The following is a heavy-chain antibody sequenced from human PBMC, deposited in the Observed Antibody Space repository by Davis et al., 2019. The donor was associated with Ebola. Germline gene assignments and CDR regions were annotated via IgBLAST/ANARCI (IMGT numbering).Heavy chain of an antibody. CDR3: TTLSGSYYVDDY. Sequence: HTGGSLRLSCAASGFTFSSHWMHWVRHAPGKGLVWVSRTNNDGRRTTYADFVKGRFTISRNNAKNTLYLQMNDLRAEDTAMYYCTTLSGSYYVDDYWGQGTLVTVSS. CDR1: GFTFSSHW. V-gene: IGHV3-74*01. D-gene: IGHD1-26*01. J-gene: IGHJ4*02. CDR2: TNNDGRRT.